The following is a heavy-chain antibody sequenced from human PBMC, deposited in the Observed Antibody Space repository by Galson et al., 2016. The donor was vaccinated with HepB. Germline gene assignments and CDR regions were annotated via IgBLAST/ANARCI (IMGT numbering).Heavy chain of an antibody. CDR1: GFTFTSSA. J-gene: IGHJ2*01. CDR3: ATPRYCYSGSGSIWYYDI. Sequence: SVKVSCKASGFTFTSSAVQWARQARGQRLEWIGWIVVGSGDTNYAQKFQDRVTITRDTSTSTAYMELSSLRSEDTAVYYCATPRYCYSGSGSIWYYDIWGRGTLVTVSS. V-gene: IGHV1-58*01. D-gene: IGHD2-15*01. CDR2: IVVGSGDT.